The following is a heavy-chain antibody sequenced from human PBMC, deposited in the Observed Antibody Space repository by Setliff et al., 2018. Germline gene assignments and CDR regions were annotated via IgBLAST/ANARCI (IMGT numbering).Heavy chain of an antibody. Sequence: GASLKISCKASGYIFTNYWIGWVRQMPGKGLEWMGVIYPGDSDTRYSPSFQGQVTISADKSINTAYLQWSSLKASDTAIHYCTRHEDRNKCTSSSCYRENDAFDVWGQGAMVTVS. CDR3: TRHEDRNKCTSSSCYRENDAFDV. V-gene: IGHV5-51*01. CDR1: GYIFTNYW. D-gene: IGHD2-2*01. J-gene: IGHJ3*01. CDR2: IYPGDSDT.